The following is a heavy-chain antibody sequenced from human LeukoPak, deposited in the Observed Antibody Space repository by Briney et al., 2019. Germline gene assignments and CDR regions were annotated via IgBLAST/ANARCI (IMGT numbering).Heavy chain of an antibody. CDR2: IIPIFGTA. J-gene: IGHJ4*02. D-gene: IGHD2-15*01. CDR3: ARERIDCSGGSCYLSG. Sequence: SVKLSCKASGGTFSSYAISWVRQAPGQGLEWMGGIIPIFGTATSAQNFQGRVTITTDESTSTAYMELNSLRSEDTAVYYCARERIDCSGGSCYLSGGGQGTLVTVSS. CDR1: GGTFSSYA. V-gene: IGHV1-69*05.